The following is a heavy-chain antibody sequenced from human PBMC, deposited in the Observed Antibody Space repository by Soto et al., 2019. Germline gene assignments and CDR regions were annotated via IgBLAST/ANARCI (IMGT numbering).Heavy chain of an antibody. CDR2: IRNKADSYAT. J-gene: IGHJ4*02. D-gene: IGHD7-27*01. CDR3: TRPGSDFDF. V-gene: IGHV3-73*01. CDR1: GFTFSYSA. Sequence: EVQLVESGGGFVQPGGSLKLSCVASGFTFSYSAIHWVRQAPGKGLEWVGRIRNKADSYATTCAASVQGRFTISRDDSRNTAYLQMDSLKTEDTAVYYCTRPGSDFDFWGRRTLVTVSS.